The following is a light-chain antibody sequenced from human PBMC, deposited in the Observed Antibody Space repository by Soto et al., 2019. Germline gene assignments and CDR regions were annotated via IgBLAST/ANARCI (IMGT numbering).Light chain of an antibody. Sequence: QSLRTQPASVSGSPGQSITISCTGTSSDVGGHKYVSWYQQHPDKAPKVLIFEVSNRPSGISNRFSGSKSGNTASLTISGLQAEDEADYYCSSYTSSTTSVVFGGGTKVTVL. J-gene: IGLJ2*01. V-gene: IGLV2-14*01. CDR1: SSDVGGHKY. CDR3: SSYTSSTTSVV. CDR2: EVS.